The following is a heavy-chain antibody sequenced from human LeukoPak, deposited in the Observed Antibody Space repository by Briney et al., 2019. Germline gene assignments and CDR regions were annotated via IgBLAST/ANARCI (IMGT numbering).Heavy chain of an antibody. CDR1: GFMFTSYW. CDR3: ARDGKGYYGSGFYYYMDV. D-gene: IGHD3-10*01. Sequence: GGSLRLSCAASGFMFTSYWMSWVRQAPGEGLEWVANINQDGSAKYYVDSVKGRFTISRDNAKNSLYLQMNSLRAEDTAVYYCARDGKGYYGSGFYYYMDVWGKGTTVTISS. CDR2: INQDGSAK. J-gene: IGHJ6*03. V-gene: IGHV3-7*01.